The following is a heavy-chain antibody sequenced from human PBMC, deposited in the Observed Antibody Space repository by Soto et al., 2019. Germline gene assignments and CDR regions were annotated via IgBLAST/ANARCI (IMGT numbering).Heavy chain of an antibody. V-gene: IGHV1-46*01. Sequence: ASVKVSCKASGYTFTSYYMHWVRQAPGQGLEWMGIINPSGGSTSYAQKFQGRVTITADKSTSTAYMELSSLRSEDTAVYYCARELYYYGSGSSPQYYYGMDVWGQGTTVTVSS. CDR1: GYTFTSYY. CDR2: INPSGGST. CDR3: ARELYYYGSGSSPQYYYGMDV. D-gene: IGHD3-10*01. J-gene: IGHJ6*02.